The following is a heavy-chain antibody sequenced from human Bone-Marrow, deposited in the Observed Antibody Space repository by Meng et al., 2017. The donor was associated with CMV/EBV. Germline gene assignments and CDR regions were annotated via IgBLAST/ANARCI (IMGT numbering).Heavy chain of an antibody. CDR1: GGPISSGGYY. V-gene: IGHV4-31*03. Sequence: QVQLQESGPGLVKPSQTLSLTCTVSGGPISSGGYYWSWIRQHPGKGLEWIGYIYYSGSTYYNPSLKSRVTISVDTSKNQFSLKLSSVTAADTAVYYCARVGYVVVPAASIPRWFDPWGQGTLVTVSS. CDR2: IYYSGST. CDR3: ARVGYVVVPAASIPRWFDP. D-gene: IGHD2-2*01. J-gene: IGHJ5*02.